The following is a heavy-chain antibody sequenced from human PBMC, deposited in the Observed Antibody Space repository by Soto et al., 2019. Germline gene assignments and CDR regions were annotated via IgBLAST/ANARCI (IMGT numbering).Heavy chain of an antibody. V-gene: IGHV1-69*02. CDR3: ARAVAGTKAYYFYYMDV. J-gene: IGHJ6*04. D-gene: IGHD6-19*01. CDR2: IIPILGLA. Sequence: QVQLVQSGAEVKKPGSSVKVSCKASGGTFSGYTISWVRQAPGQGPEWMGRIIPILGLANYAQKFQGRVTITADKSTSTAYMELSSLRSDDTAVYYCARAVAGTKAYYFYYMDVWGKGTTDTVSS. CDR1: GGTFSGYT.